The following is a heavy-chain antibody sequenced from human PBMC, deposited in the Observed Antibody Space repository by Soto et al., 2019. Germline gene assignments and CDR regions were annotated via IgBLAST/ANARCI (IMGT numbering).Heavy chain of an antibody. J-gene: IGHJ4*02. D-gene: IGHD3-3*01. Sequence: SETLSLTCTVSGGSFSSYYWNWIRQPPGKGLEWIGYIYYTGSANYKPSLKSRVTISVDTSKRQFSLKLSSVTAADTAVYYCARGADFWSGYPFDYWGQGTLVTVSS. V-gene: IGHV4-59*08. CDR3: ARGADFWSGYPFDY. CDR2: IYYTGSA. CDR1: GGSFSSYY.